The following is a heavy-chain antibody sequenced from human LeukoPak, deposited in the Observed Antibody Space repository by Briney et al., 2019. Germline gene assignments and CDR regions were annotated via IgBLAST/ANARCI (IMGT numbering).Heavy chain of an antibody. Sequence: GGSLRLSCAASGFXFSSYAMHWVRQAPGKGLEWVSTTSAGGSSTYYADSVEGRFTISRDNSKNTFYLQMNSLRAEDTAVYYCARIAWDAFDIWGQGTMVTVSS. CDR3: ARIAWDAFDI. CDR2: TSAGGSST. CDR1: GFXFSSYA. V-gene: IGHV3-23*01. J-gene: IGHJ3*02. D-gene: IGHD2-15*01.